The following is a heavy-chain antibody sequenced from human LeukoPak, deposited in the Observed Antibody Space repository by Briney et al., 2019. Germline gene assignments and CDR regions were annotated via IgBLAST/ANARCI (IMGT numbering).Heavy chain of an antibody. CDR3: ARVPWDSSGYPDY. V-gene: IGHV3-7*01. CDR2: IKGDGRGK. Sequence: PGGSLRLSCAASGFPFSGDWMTWVRQAPGKGLQWVASIKGDGRGKYYVDSVKGRFTVSRDNAKNTLYLQMNSLRAEDTAVYYCARVPWDSSGYPDYWGQGTLVTVSS. D-gene: IGHD3-22*01. J-gene: IGHJ4*02. CDR1: GFPFSGDW.